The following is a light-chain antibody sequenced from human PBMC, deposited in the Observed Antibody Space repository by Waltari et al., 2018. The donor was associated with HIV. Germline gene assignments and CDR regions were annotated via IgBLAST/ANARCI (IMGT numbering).Light chain of an antibody. Sequence: SYVLTQPPSVSVAPGQTARITCGGNNIGSKSVHWYQQKPGQAPVLVVYDDSDRPSGIPELFSGSNSGNTATLTISRVEAGDEADYYCQVWDSSSDHPYVVFGGGTKLTVL. J-gene: IGLJ2*01. CDR3: QVWDSSSDHPYVV. V-gene: IGLV3-21*02. CDR1: NIGSKS. CDR2: DDS.